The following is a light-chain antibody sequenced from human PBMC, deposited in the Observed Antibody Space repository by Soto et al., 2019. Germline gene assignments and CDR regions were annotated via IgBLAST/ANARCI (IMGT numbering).Light chain of an antibody. CDR1: SSNIGSNT. Sequence: QSVLTQPPSASGTPGQRVTTSCSGSSSNIGSNTVNWYQQLPGTAPKLLIYSNNQRPSGVPDRFSGSKSGTSASLAISGLQSEDEADYYCAAWDDSPNGVVFGGGTKVTVL. J-gene: IGLJ2*01. V-gene: IGLV1-44*01. CDR3: AAWDDSPNGVV. CDR2: SNN.